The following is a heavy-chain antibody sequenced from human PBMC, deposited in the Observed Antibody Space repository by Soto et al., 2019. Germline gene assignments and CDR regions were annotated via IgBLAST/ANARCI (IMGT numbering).Heavy chain of an antibody. J-gene: IGHJ6*02. CDR1: GGTFSSYA. CDR3: ARDTAQYNWNYVLPLTYYYYGMDV. V-gene: IGHV1-69*13. CDR2: IIPIFGTA. D-gene: IGHD1-7*01. Sequence: SVKVSCKASGGTFSSYAISWVRQAPGQGLEWMGGIIPIFGTANYAQKFQGRVTITADESTSTAYMELSSLRSEDTAVYYCARDTAQYNWNYVLPLTYYYYGMDVWGQGTTVTSP.